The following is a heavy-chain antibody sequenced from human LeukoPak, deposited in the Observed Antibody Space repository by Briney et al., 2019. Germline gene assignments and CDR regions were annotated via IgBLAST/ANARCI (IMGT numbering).Heavy chain of an antibody. CDR2: IIPIFGTA. CDR3: ASLTTSGYSSGWYYYYYMDV. V-gene: IGHV1-69*06. J-gene: IGHJ6*03. CDR1: GGTFSSYA. Sequence: RASVKVSCKASGGTFSSYAISWVRQAPGQGLEWMGGIIPIFGTANYAQKFQGRVTITADRSTSTAYMELSSLRSEDTAVYYCASLTTSGYSSGWYYYYYMDVWGKGTTVTVSS. D-gene: IGHD6-19*01.